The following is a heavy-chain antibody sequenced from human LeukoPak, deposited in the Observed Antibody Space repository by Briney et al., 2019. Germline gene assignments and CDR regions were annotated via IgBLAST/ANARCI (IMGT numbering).Heavy chain of an antibody. CDR3: ATDSHSGSQCRY. D-gene: IGHD1-26*01. CDR2: FDPEDGET. Sequence: ASVKVSCKASGYTFTSYYMHWVRQAPGQGLEWMGGFDPEDGETIYAQKFQGRVTMTEDTSTDTAYMELSSLRSEDTAVYYCATDSHSGSQCRYWGQGTLVTVST. J-gene: IGHJ4*02. V-gene: IGHV1-24*01. CDR1: GYTFTSYY.